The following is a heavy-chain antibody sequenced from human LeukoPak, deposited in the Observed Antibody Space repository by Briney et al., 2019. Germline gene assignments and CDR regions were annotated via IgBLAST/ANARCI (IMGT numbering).Heavy chain of an antibody. J-gene: IGHJ4*02. D-gene: IGHD6-13*01. CDR1: GGSISSSSYY. Sequence: PSETLSLTCTVSGGSISSSSYYWGWIRQPPGKGLEWIGSIYYSGSTYYNPSLKSRVTISVGTSKNQFSVKLSSVTAADTAVYYCARLGDSSSSWAYFDYWGQGTLVTVSS. V-gene: IGHV4-39*01. CDR3: ARLGDSSSSWAYFDY. CDR2: IYYSGST.